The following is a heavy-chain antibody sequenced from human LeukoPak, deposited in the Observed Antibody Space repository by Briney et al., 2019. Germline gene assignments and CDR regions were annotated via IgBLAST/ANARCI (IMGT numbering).Heavy chain of an antibody. Sequence: SQTLSLTCTVSGGSISSGGYYWSWVRQHPGEGLEWIGYIYYSGSTYYNPSLKSRVTISVDTSKNQFSLKLSSVTAADTAVYYCARVARGNDDYVWGSYRADAFDIWGQGTMVTVSS. CDR3: ARVARGNDDYVWGSYRADAFDI. CDR2: IYYSGST. D-gene: IGHD3-16*02. V-gene: IGHV4-31*03. J-gene: IGHJ3*02. CDR1: GGSISSGGYY.